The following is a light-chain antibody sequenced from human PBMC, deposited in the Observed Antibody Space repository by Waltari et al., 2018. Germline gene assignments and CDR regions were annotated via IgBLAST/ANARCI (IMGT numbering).Light chain of an antibody. CDR1: QGIRNS. CDR2: PAS. J-gene: IGKJ2*01. V-gene: IGKV1-NL1*01. Sequence: DIQMTQSSSSLSASIGDRVTITCRASQGIRNSLVWYQLKPGTAPKLLLSPASTLDSGVPSRFSGSGSGTVYTLTISSLQPEDLATYSCQQFYSLPYTFGQGTRLEL. CDR3: QQFYSLPYT.